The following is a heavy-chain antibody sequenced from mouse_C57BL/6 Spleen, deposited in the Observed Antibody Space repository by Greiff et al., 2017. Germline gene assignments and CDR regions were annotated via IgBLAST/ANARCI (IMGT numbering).Heavy chain of an antibody. CDR3: TRGSSYLAWFAY. CDR2: IYPGDGDT. D-gene: IGHD1-1*01. CDR1: GYAFSSSW. J-gene: IGHJ3*01. Sequence: QVQLQQSGPELVKPGASVKISCKASGYAFSSSWMNWVKQRPGKGLEWIGRIYPGDGDTNYNGKFKGKATLTADKSSSTAYMQLSSLTSEDSAVYYCTRGSSYLAWFAYWGQGTLVTVSA. V-gene: IGHV1-82*01.